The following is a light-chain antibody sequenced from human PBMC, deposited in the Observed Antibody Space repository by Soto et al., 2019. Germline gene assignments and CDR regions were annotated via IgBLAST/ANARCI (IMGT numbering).Light chain of an antibody. V-gene: IGKV1-5*01. CDR2: DAS. Sequence: DIQMTQSPSTLSASVGDRVTITCRASQSISSWLAWYQQKPGKAPKLLIYDASSLESGVPSRFSGSGSGTEFPLNISILQPDDLETYYCQQYNSYSRTFGQGTKVEI. CDR1: QSISSW. CDR3: QQYNSYSRT. J-gene: IGKJ1*01.